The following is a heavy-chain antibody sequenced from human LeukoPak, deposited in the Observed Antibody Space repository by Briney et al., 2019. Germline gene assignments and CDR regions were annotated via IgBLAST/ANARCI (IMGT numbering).Heavy chain of an antibody. CDR2: INPNSGGT. CDR3: ARAGPIVGAIYFDY. D-gene: IGHD1-26*01. V-gene: IGHV1-2*04. Sequence: ASVKVSCKASGYTFTGYYMHWVRQAPGQGLEWMGWINPNSGGTNYAQKFQGWVTMTRDTSISTAYMELSRLRSDDTAVYYCARAGPIVGAIYFDYWGQGTLVTVSS. J-gene: IGHJ4*02. CDR1: GYTFTGYY.